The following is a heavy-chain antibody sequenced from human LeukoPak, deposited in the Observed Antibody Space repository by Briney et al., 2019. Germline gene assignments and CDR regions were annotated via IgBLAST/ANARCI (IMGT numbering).Heavy chain of an antibody. D-gene: IGHD3-10*01. CDR2: VFYTGST. CDR3: ASHFGSGFDS. Sequence: SETLSLTCAVSGCSIRNYSWSWIRQPPGKGLEWIGYVFYTGSTNFDPSLKSRVTMSTNTSKNQFSLKLTSVTAADTAVYYCASHFGSGFDSWGQGTLVTVSS. CDR1: GCSIRNYS. V-gene: IGHV4-59*01. J-gene: IGHJ4*02.